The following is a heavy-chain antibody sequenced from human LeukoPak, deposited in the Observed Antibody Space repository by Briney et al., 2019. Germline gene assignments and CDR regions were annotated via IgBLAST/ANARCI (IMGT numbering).Heavy chain of an antibody. D-gene: IGHD3-9*01. CDR3: ARGPDADMLDWFASSLHWYFDL. CDR2: INHSGST. J-gene: IGHJ2*01. Sequence: PSETLSLTCAVYGGSFSGYYWSWIRQPPGKGLEWIGEINHSGSTNYNPSLKSRVTISVDTSKNQFSLKLSSVTAADTAVYYCARGPDADMLDWFASSLHWYFDLWGRGTLVTVSS. V-gene: IGHV4-34*01. CDR1: GGSFSGYY.